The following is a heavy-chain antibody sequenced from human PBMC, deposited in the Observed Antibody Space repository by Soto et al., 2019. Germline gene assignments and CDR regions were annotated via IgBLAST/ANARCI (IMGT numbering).Heavy chain of an antibody. CDR1: GFTFSSYA. CDR2: ISYDGSNK. J-gene: IGHJ4*02. V-gene: IGHV3-30-3*01. CDR3: ARVLAAFDY. D-gene: IGHD6-13*01. Sequence: GGSLRLSCAASGFTFSSYAMHWVRQAPGKGLEWVAVISYDGSNKYYADYVKGRFTISRDNSKNTLYLQMNSLRAEDTAVYYCARVLAAFDYWGQGTLVTVSS.